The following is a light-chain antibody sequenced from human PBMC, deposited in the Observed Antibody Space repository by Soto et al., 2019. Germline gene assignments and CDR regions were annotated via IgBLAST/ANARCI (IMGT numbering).Light chain of an antibody. J-gene: IGLJ2*01. CDR3: FLSYGGAQV. V-gene: IGLV7-46*01. CDR2: DTS. Sequence: QAVVTQEPSLTVSPGGTVTLTCGSSTGAVTSGHYPYCFQQKPGQAPRTLIYDTSNKPSWTPARFSGSLLGGKAALTLSGAQPDDEADYYCFLSYGGAQVFGGGTKLTVL. CDR1: TGAVTSGHY.